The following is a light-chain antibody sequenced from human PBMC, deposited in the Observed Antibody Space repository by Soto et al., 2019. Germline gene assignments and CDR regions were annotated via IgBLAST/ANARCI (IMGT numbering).Light chain of an antibody. J-gene: IGLJ3*02. Sequence: QLVLTQPPSASGTPGQRVTISCSGSSSNIGSNNVNWYQQLPGTAPKLLIYSNSQRPSGVPDRFSGSKSGTSASLAISGLQSEDEADYYCAAWDDSLNGPVFGGGTKVTVL. CDR3: AAWDDSLNGPV. CDR2: SNS. CDR1: SSNIGSNN. V-gene: IGLV1-44*01.